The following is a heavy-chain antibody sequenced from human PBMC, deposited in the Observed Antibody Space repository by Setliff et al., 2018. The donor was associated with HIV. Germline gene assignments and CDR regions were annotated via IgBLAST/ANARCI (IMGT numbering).Heavy chain of an antibody. CDR1: GESFSDSY. V-gene: IGHV4-34*01. J-gene: IGHJ2*01. CDR3: ARSQRLPGLQPPYCYFDL. D-gene: IGHD6-25*01. CDR2: ISHTGST. Sequence: PSETLSLTCAVYGESFSDSYYTWIRQPPGQGLEWIGQISHTGSTTYNSSLKSRVTMSVDSSRNQFSLTLTSMSVPDTAVYFCARSQRLPGLQPPYCYFDLWGRGTLGTV.